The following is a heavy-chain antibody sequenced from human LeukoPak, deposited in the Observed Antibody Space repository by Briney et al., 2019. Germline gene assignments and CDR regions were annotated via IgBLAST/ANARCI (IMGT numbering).Heavy chain of an antibody. CDR2: IYYSGST. CDR1: GGSISSSSYY. J-gene: IGHJ5*02. CDR3: ARSYSKWLANWFDP. V-gene: IGHV4-61*01. Sequence: SETLSLTCTVSGGSISSSSYYWSWIRQPPGKGLEWIGYIYYSGSTNYNPSPKSRVTISVDTSKNQFSLKLSSVTAADTAVYYCARSYSKWLANWFDPWGQGTLVTVSS. D-gene: IGHD6-19*01.